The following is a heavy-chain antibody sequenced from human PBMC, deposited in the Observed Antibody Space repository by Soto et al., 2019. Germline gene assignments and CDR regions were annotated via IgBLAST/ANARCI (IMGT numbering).Heavy chain of an antibody. V-gene: IGHV1-69*01. J-gene: IGHJ6*02. D-gene: IGHD2-15*01. CDR1: GGTFSSYA. CDR3: ARSQGGSSSLDIYYYYYYGMDV. Sequence: QVPLVQSGAEVKKPGSSVKVSCQAPGGTFSSYAISWVRQAPGQGLEWMGGIIPIFGTANYAQKFQGRVTITADESTSTGYMELSSLRSEDTAVYYCARSQGGSSSLDIYYYYYYGMDVWGQGTTVTVSS. CDR2: IIPIFGTA.